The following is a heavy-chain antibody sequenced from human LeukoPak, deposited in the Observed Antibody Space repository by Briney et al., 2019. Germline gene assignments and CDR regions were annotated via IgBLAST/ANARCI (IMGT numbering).Heavy chain of an antibody. V-gene: IGHV1-46*01. J-gene: IGHJ4*02. Sequence: ASVKVSCKASGYTFTSYYMHWVRQAAGQGLEWMGIINPSGGSTSYAQKFQGRVTMTRDMSTSTVYMELSSLRSEDTAVYYCARAYSSGWYSFWGQGTRVTVSS. D-gene: IGHD6-19*01. CDR1: GYTFTSYY. CDR3: ARAYSSGWYSF. CDR2: INPSGGST.